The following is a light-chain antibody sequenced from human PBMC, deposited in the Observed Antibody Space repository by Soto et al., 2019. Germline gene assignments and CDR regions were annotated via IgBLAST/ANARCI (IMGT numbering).Light chain of an antibody. CDR2: NNN. CDR1: SSNIGSNT. V-gene: IGLV1-44*01. J-gene: IGLJ3*02. CDR3: ATWDDSLNAWL. Sequence: QSVLTQPPSASGTPGQRVTISCSGSSSNIGSNTVSWYQQLPGTAPKLLIYNNNQWPSGVPDRFSGSKSGTSASLAISGLQSEDEADYYCATWDDSLNAWLFGGGTQLTV.